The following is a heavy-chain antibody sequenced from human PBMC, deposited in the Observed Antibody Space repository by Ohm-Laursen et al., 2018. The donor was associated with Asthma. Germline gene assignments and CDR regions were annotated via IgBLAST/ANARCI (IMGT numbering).Heavy chain of an antibody. V-gene: IGHV4-30-2*01. Sequence: TLSFTWTVSGGSISSGGYSWSWIRQPPGKGLEWIGYIYHSGSTYYNPSLKSRVTISVDTSKNQFSLKLSSVTAADTAVYYCARGPDSKIFHFGYWGQGTLVTVSS. CDR2: IYHSGST. CDR1: GGSISSGGYS. D-gene: IGHD4-11*01. CDR3: ARGPDSKIFHFGY. J-gene: IGHJ4*02.